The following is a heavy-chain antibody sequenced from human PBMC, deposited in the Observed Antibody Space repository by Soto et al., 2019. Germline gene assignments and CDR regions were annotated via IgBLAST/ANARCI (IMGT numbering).Heavy chain of an antibody. V-gene: IGHV3-7*01. CDR3: ARDSSSPFGYFDP. D-gene: IGHD6-25*01. CDR1: GFTFSNHW. J-gene: IGHJ5*02. CDR2: IEQDGSGK. Sequence: GSLRLSCAASGFTFSNHWMSWVRQAPGKGLEWVANIEQDGSGKYYVDSVKGRFTISRDNAKNSLYLQMNSLRVEDTAVYYCARDSSSPFGYFDPWGQGTLVTVSS.